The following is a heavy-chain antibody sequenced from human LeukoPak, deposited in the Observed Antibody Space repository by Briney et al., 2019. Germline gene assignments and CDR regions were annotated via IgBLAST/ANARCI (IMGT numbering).Heavy chain of an antibody. D-gene: IGHD3-22*01. CDR3: VKGWDSSGYYAFDI. Sequence: WASVKVSCKASGYTFTGYHIHWVRQAPGQGPEWMAWINPNSGGTKYAQKFQGRVTMTRDTSISTAYMEMSRLTSDDTAVYYCVKGWDSSGYYAFDIWGQGTMVTVSS. CDR2: INPNSGGT. J-gene: IGHJ3*02. CDR1: GYTFTGYH. V-gene: IGHV1-2*02.